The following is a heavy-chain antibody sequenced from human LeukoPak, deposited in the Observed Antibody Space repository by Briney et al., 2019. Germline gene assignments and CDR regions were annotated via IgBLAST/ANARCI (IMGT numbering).Heavy chain of an antibody. CDR2: ISSSSSTI. CDR1: GFTFSSYS. D-gene: IGHD2-21*01. J-gene: IGHJ4*02. V-gene: IGHV3-48*01. Sequence: PGGSLRLSCAASGFTFSSYSMNWVRQAPGKGLEWVSYISSSSSTIYYADSVKGRFTISRDNAKNSLYLQMNSLRAEDTAVYYCAKAIVVVANPPDYWGQGTLVTVSS. CDR3: AKAIVVVANPPDY.